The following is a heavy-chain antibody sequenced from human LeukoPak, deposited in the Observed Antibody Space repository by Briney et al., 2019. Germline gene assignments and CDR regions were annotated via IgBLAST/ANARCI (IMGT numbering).Heavy chain of an antibody. CDR1: GGSISSYY. J-gene: IGHJ5*02. D-gene: IGHD5/OR15-5a*01. CDR2: IYYGGST. Sequence: KTSETLSLTCTVSGGSISSYYWSWIRQPPGKGLEWIGYIYYGGSTNYNPSLKSRVTISVDTSKNQFSLKLSSVTAADTAVYYCARLVYGPVGWFDPWGQGTLVTVSS. V-gene: IGHV4-59*08. CDR3: ARLVYGPVGWFDP.